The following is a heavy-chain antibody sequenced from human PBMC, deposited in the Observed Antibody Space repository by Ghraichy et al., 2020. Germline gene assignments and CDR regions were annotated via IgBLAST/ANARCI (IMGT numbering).Heavy chain of an antibody. V-gene: IGHV3-72*01. CDR3: ATEGAYSGHDFES. CDR2: IKNSANRHTT. CDR1: GFTFSDYY. Sequence: LSLTCAASGFTFSDYYMNWVRQAPGKGLEWVGRIKNSANRHTTEYAASVKGRFIISRDDSKKSLYLQINSLKTEDTAVYYCATEGAYSGHDFESWGQGTLVTVSS. J-gene: IGHJ4*02. D-gene: IGHD5-12*01.